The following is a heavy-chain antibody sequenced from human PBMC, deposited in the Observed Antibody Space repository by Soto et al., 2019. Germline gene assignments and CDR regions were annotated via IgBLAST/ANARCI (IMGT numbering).Heavy chain of an antibody. J-gene: IGHJ4*02. CDR1: GGSISSNYYC. CDR2: IHNGGTI. Sequence: QVQLQESGPGLVKPSQTLSLTCTVSGGSISSNYYCCSWIPHSPDKVLEWIAHIHNGGTIYNNPSHASRITISVDTSKTQFSLDLNSVTAADTAVYYCARGPSGDKVDYWGQGILVTVSS. D-gene: IGHD7-27*01. CDR3: ARGPSGDKVDY. V-gene: IGHV4-30-4*01.